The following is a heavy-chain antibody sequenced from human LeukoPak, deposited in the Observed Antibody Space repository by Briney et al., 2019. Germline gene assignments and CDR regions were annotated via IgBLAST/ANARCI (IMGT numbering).Heavy chain of an antibody. CDR1: GFTFSSYA. J-gene: IGHJ4*02. Sequence: GGSLRLSCAASGFTFSSYAMSWVRQAPGKGLEWVSAISGSGGSTYYADSVKGRFTISRDNSKNTLYLQMNSLRAEDTAVYYCAKDPRSSGWYEMTYYFDYWGQGTPVTVSS. D-gene: IGHD6-19*01. V-gene: IGHV3-23*01. CDR2: ISGSGGST. CDR3: AKDPRSSGWYEMTYYFDY.